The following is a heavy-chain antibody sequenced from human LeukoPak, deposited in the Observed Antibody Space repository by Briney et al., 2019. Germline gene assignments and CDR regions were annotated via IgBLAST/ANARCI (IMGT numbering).Heavy chain of an antibody. CDR2: ISGSCGST. CDR1: VYTLRIYG. CDR3: GKKCTHYSGSRCYLPEAYHI. J-gene: IGHJ3*02. Sequence: GGSLTLFCSPSVYTLRIYGLVGVRQAPGKGLEGVSVISGSCGSTYYADSVKGRFTISRHNSKNTLYLQINSLRAGDTALYYCGKKCTHYSGSRCYLPEAYHIWGQGTMVTVSS. D-gene: IGHD2-15*01. V-gene: IGHV3-23*01.